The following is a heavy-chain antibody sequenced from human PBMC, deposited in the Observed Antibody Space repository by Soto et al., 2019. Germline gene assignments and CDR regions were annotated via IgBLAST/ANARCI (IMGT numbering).Heavy chain of an antibody. CDR1: GFTFSSYA. Sequence: EVQLLESGGGLVQPGGSLRLSCAASGFTFSSYAMSWVRQAPGKGLEWVSAISGSGGSTYYADYVKGRFTISRDNSKNTMYLQMNRLSAEDTAVYYCAKQSDSSGYSRTEYWGQGNLVTVSS. CDR2: ISGSGGST. J-gene: IGHJ4*02. D-gene: IGHD3-22*01. CDR3: AKQSDSSGYSRTEY. V-gene: IGHV3-23*01.